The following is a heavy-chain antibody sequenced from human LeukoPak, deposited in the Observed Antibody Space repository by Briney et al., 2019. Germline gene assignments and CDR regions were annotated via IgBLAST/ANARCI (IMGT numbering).Heavy chain of an antibody. Sequence: SETLSLTCTVSGGSISSYYWSWVRQPPGKGLEWIGYIYYSGSTNYNPSLKSRVTISVDTSKNQFSLKLSSVTAADTAVYYCARDRGYSTLDYWGQGTLVTVSS. CDR2: IYYSGST. CDR1: GGSISSYY. CDR3: ARDRGYSTLDY. V-gene: IGHV4-59*01. J-gene: IGHJ4*02. D-gene: IGHD4-11*01.